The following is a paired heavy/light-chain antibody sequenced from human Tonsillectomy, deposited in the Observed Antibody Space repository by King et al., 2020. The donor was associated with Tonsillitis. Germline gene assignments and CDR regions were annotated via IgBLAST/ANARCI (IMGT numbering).Heavy chain of an antibody. V-gene: IGHV1-2*02. J-gene: IGHJ5*02. CDR3: ASHGGGYDSHWFDP. Sequence: QVRLVQSGAEVKKPGASVKVSCRASGYSFTGYYMHWVRQAPGQGLEWMGWIDPHNGGTTYAQKFQGRVTLTRDTSISTGYMELSRLTSDDTAVYYCASHGGGYDSHWFDPWGQGTLVAVSS. D-gene: IGHD5-12*01. CDR1: GYSFTGYY. CDR2: IDPHNGGT.
Light chain of an antibody. CDR2: DTS. J-gene: IGLJ3*02. V-gene: IGLV7-46*01. CDR1: TGAVTSGHY. Sequence: QAVVTQEPSLTVSPGGTVTLTCGSSTGAVTSGHYPYWFQQKPGQAPRTLIYDTSNKHFWTPARFSGSLLGGQAALTLSGAQPEDEAEYYCLLSYGGVRVFGGGTKLTVL. CDR3: LLSYGGVRV.